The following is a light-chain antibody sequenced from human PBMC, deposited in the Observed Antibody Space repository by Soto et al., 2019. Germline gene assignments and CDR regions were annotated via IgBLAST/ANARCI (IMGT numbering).Light chain of an antibody. J-gene: IGKJ5*01. CDR3: QQYGSSPT. V-gene: IGKV3-20*01. CDR2: GAS. Sequence: EIVMTQSPATLSVSPGERATLSCRASQSVSSNLAWYQQKPGRAPRLLIYGASSRATGIPDRFSGSGSGTDFTLTISRLEPEDFAVYYCQQYGSSPTFGQGTRLEI. CDR1: QSVSSN.